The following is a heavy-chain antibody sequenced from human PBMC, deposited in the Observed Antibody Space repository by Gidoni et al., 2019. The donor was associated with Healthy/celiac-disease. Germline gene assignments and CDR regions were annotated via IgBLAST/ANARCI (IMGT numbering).Heavy chain of an antibody. V-gene: IGHV1-58*01. Sequence: QIQLVQSGPEVKQPGTSVKVSCQASGFTFTISALQWVRQARGQRLEWIGWIVVGSGNTNYEKKFQERVTITRDMSTSTAYMELSSLRSEDTAVYYCAFGGVYDILAGQSRGMDVWGQGTTVTVSS. J-gene: IGHJ6*02. D-gene: IGHD3-9*01. CDR3: AFGGVYDILAGQSRGMDV. CDR2: IVVGSGNT. CDR1: GFTFTISA.